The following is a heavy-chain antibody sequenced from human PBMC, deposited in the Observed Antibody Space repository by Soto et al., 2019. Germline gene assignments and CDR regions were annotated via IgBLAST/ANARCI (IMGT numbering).Heavy chain of an antibody. V-gene: IGHV1-18*04. CDR3: ATSYDSSFDN. Sequence: QLQLVQSAAEVKKPGASVRVSCKAYGYPFIKYGISWIRQAPEQGLEWMGWIKVDSGYTNYARKFQGRVTMTADTSSDTAFVELRSLSLEDTAVYFCATSYDSSFDNCGQGTLVSVYS. J-gene: IGHJ1*01. D-gene: IGHD5-12*01. CDR1: GYPFIKYG. CDR2: IKVDSGYT.